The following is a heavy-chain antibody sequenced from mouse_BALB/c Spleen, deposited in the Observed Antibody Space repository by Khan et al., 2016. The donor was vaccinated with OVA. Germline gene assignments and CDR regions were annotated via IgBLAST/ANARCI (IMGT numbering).Heavy chain of an antibody. CDR1: GFIFSSYS. D-gene: IGHD4-1*01. CDR3: AIHLTGSFAY. V-gene: IGHV5-6*01. J-gene: IGHJ3*01. Sequence: EVELVESGGDLVKPGGSLKLSCAASGFIFSSYSMSWVRQTPDKRLEWVATISSGGDYTYYPDSVKGQFTISRDDAKNTLYLQMSSLKSEDTAMYYCAIHLTGSFAYWGQGTLGTVSA. CDR2: ISSGGDYT.